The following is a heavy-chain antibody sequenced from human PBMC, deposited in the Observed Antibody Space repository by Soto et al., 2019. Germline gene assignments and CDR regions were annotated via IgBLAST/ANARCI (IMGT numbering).Heavy chain of an antibody. D-gene: IGHD2-15*01. J-gene: IGHJ4*02. CDR3: ATDLYCSGGSCYRFDY. Sequence: ASVKVSCKVSGYTLTELSMHWVRQAPGKGLEWMGGFDPEDGETIYAQKFQGRVTMTEDTSTDTAYMELSSLRSEDTAVYYCATDLYCSGGSCYRFDYWDQGTLVTVSS. V-gene: IGHV1-24*01. CDR1: GYTLTELS. CDR2: FDPEDGET.